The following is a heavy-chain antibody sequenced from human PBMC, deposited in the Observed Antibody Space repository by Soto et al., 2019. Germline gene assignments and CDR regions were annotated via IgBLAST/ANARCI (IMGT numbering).Heavy chain of an antibody. CDR1: GGSITRNNHY. V-gene: IGHV4-39*01. D-gene: IGHD6-19*01. CDR2: ILYSGST. CDR3: ARLGSSGWYQGSYFDY. Sequence: QLQLQESGPGLVKPSETLSRTCTVSGGSITRNNHYWGWIRQSPGKGLEWIGNILYSGSTNYNPSLKGRGTISVETSNYQFSLKMRSVTAADTAMYYCARLGSSGWYQGSYFDYWGQGTLVTVSS. J-gene: IGHJ4*02.